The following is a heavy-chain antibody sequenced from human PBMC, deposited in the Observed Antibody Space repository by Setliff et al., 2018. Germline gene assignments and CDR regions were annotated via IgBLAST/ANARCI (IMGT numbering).Heavy chain of an antibody. J-gene: IGHJ4*02. V-gene: IGHV3-23*01. CDR3: VNHNPARRALDGTPLDK. CDR2: VSGSGGST. Sequence: LRLSCAASGFIFSKYAIHWVRQAPGKGLEWVSSVSGSGGSTYYADSVKGRFTISRDNSKNSLYLQMNSLRDEDTAIYYCVNHNPARRALDGTPLDKWGQGVLVTVSS. CDR1: GFIFSKYA. D-gene: IGHD1-1*01.